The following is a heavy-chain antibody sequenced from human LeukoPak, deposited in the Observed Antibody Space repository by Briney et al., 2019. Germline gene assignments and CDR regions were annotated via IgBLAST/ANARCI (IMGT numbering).Heavy chain of an antibody. CDR3: ALYDSSSSRGWFDP. D-gene: IGHD3-22*01. CDR2: IYYSGST. V-gene: IGHV4-59*06. Sequence: PSEALSLTCTVSGGSISSYYWSWIRQHPGKGLEWIGYIYYSGSTYYNPSLKSRVTISIDTSQNQFSLKLNSVTAADTAVYYCALYDSSSSRGWFDPWGQGTLVTVSS. CDR1: GGSISSYY. J-gene: IGHJ5*02.